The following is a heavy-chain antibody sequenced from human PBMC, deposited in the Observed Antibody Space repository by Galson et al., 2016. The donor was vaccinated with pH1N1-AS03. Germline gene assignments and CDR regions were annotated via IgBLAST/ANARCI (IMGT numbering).Heavy chain of an antibody. CDR3: ARGSPLNYYLDL. V-gene: IGHV3-7*03. CDR1: GFSFSASW. J-gene: IGHJ2*01. CDR2: IRQDGSEK. D-gene: IGHD1-7*01. Sequence: SLRLSCAASGFSFSASWMSWVRQAPGKGLEWVANIRQDGSEKYYVDSVEGRFTISRDNAKNSLYLQMNSLRDKDRAVYYCARGSPLNYYLDLWGRGTLVTVSS.